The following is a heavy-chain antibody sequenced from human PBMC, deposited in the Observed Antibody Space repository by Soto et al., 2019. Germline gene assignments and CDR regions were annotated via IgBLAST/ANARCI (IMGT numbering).Heavy chain of an antibody. CDR2: IIPIIGVT. D-gene: IGHD3-16*01. CDR1: GDTFNSYV. Sequence: VQLVQSGAEVKRPGSSVKVSCESSGDTFNSYVICWVRQAPGQGLEWMGGIIPIIGVTHYAQKFQGRVTISALSSTGTAYMELANLGFEDTALYYCARESLGAKGADHWGQGTLVTVSS. CDR3: ARESLGAKGADH. J-gene: IGHJ4*02. V-gene: IGHV1-69*17.